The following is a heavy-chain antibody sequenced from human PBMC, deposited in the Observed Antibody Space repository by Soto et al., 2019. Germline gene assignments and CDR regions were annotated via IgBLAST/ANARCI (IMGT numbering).Heavy chain of an antibody. J-gene: IGHJ4*02. CDR3: ARVGDYGFQK. D-gene: IGHD4-17*01. CDR2: IYYSGST. Sequence: SETLSLTCTVSGGSVSSGSYYWSWIRQPPGKGLEWIGYIYYSGSTNYNPSLKSRVTILVDTSKNQFSLKLSSVTAADTAVYYCARVGDYGFQKWGQGTLVTVSS. V-gene: IGHV4-61*01. CDR1: GGSVSSGSYY.